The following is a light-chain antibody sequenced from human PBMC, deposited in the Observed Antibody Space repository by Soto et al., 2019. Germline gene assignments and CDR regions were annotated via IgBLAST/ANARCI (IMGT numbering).Light chain of an antibody. CDR3: QQYGSAPRT. J-gene: IGKJ1*01. CDR1: QSGSNTN. Sequence: EIVLTQSPGTLSLSPGERATLSCRASQSGSNTNLAWYQQKPGQAPRLLIDGASSRATGIPDRFSGSGSGPDFTLTISRLEPEDFAVYYCQQYGSAPRTFGQGTKVEIK. V-gene: IGKV3-20*01. CDR2: GAS.